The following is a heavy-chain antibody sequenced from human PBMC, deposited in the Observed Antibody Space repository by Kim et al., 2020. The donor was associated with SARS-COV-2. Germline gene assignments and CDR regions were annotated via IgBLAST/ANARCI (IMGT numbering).Heavy chain of an antibody. V-gene: IGHV4-39*01. Sequence: PSLKVRATISVDTSKKQFSLRLSSVTAADAAVYYCARHLRNWYFDLWGRGTLVTVSS. J-gene: IGHJ2*01. CDR3: ARHLRNWYFDL.